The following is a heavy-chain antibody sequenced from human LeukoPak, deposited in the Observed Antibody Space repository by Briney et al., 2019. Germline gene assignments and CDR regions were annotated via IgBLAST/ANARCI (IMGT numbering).Heavy chain of an antibody. V-gene: IGHV4-61*01. Sequence: SETLSLTCTVSGGSVSSGSYYWSWIRQPPGKGLEWIGYIYCSGSTNYNPSLKSRVTISVDTSKNQFSLKLSSVTAADTAVYYCARGRYSSGWYGWFDPWGQGTLVTVSS. J-gene: IGHJ5*02. D-gene: IGHD6-19*01. CDR1: GGSVSSGSYY. CDR2: IYCSGST. CDR3: ARGRYSSGWYGWFDP.